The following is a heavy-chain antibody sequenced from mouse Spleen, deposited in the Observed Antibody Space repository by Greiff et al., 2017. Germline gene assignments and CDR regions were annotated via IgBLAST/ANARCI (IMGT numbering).Heavy chain of an antibody. J-gene: IGHJ4*01. CDR3: ARPLITTDAMDY. CDR1: GFTFSSYA. Sequence: EVMLVESGGGLVKLGGSLKLSCAASGFTFSSYAMSWVRQTPEKRLEWVATISSGGGNTYYPDSVKGRFTISRDNAKNTLYLQMSSLKSEDTAMYYCARPLITTDAMDYWGQGTSVTVSS. V-gene: IGHV5-9*01. D-gene: IGHD2-4*01. CDR2: ISSGGGNT.